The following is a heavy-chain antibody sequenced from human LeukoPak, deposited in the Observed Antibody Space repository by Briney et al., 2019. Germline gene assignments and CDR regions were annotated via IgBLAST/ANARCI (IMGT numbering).Heavy chain of an antibody. D-gene: IGHD2-2*01. CDR1: GYTFTSYA. V-gene: IGHV7-4-1*02. Sequence: ASEKVSCKASGYTFTSYAMNWVRQAPGQGLEWMGWINTNTGNPTYAQGFTGRFVFSLDTSVSTAYLQISSLKAEDTAVYYCARGDPAERYDNYYYYGMDVWGQGTTVTVSS. J-gene: IGHJ6*02. CDR3: ARGDPAERYDNYYYYGMDV. CDR2: INTNTGNP.